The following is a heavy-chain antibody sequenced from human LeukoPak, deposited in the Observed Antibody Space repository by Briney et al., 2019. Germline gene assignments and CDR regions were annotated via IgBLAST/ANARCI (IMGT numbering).Heavy chain of an antibody. CDR1: GGSIVSGTYY. J-gene: IGHJ6*03. CDR2: IYYQGST. Sequence: SETLTLTCTVSGGSIVSGTYYWSWIRQHPGKGLEWIGYIYYQGSTYYNPSLKSRVTISLDTSKNQFSLKLSSVTAADTAVYYCARGPGGGSYCSGGSCYRPGYYYYYHYMDVWGKGTTVTVSS. CDR3: ARGPGGGSYCSGGSCYRPGYYYYYHYMDV. V-gene: IGHV4-31*03. D-gene: IGHD2-15*01.